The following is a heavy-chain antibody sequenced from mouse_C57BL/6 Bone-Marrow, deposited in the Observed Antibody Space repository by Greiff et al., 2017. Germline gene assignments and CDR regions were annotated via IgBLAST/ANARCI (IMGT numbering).Heavy chain of an antibody. D-gene: IGHD2-5*01. Sequence: QVQLQQSGPELVKPGASVKISCKASGYTFTDYYINWVKQRPGQGLEWIGWIFPGSGSTYYNEKFKGKATLTVDKSSSTAYMLRSSLTSEDSAVYFCARSYYSNYGDYWGQGTTLTVSS. CDR3: ARSYYSNYGDY. V-gene: IGHV1-75*01. CDR2: IFPGSGST. J-gene: IGHJ2*01. CDR1: GYTFTDYY.